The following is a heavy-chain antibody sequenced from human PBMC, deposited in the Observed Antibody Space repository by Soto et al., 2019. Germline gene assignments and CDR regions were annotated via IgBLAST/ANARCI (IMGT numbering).Heavy chain of an antibody. CDR2: ISGSGGST. J-gene: IGHJ6*03. CDR1: GFTFSSYA. Sequence: GGSLRLSCAASGFTFSSYAMSWVRQAPGKGLEWVSAISGSGGSTYYADSVKGRFTLSRDNSKNTLYLQMNSLRAEDTAVYYCAKQPAPSITIFGVVIPYYMDVWGKGTTVTVSS. D-gene: IGHD3-3*01. CDR3: AKQPAPSITIFGVVIPYYMDV. V-gene: IGHV3-23*01.